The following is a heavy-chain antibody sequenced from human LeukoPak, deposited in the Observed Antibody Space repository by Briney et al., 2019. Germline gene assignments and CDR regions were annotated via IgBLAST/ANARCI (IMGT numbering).Heavy chain of an antibody. D-gene: IGHD6-19*01. CDR3: ARGLPVAYSDY. V-gene: IGHV4-59*01. Sequence: PSETLSLTCTVSGGSISNYYWSWIRQPPGKGLEWIGYIYYSGSTNYNPSLKSRVTISVDTSKNQFSLKLTFVTAADTAVYYCARGLPVAYSDYWGQGTLVTVSS. J-gene: IGHJ4*02. CDR2: IYYSGST. CDR1: GGSISNYY.